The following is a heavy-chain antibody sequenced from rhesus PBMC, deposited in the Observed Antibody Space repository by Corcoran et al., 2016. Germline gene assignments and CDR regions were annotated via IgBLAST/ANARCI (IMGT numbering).Heavy chain of an antibody. Sequence: EVQLVETGGGLVQPGGSLKLSCAASGFTFSSYGMSWVRQAPGKGLEWVLAINSGGGSTYYADSLKGRFTISGDNLKNTLSLQMNSLRAEDTAVYYCAKALPTYYNFWTGPFDFWGQGLRVTVSS. CDR1: GFTFSSYG. CDR2: INSGGGST. J-gene: IGHJ3*01. V-gene: IGHV3S5*01. D-gene: IGHD3-3*01. CDR3: AKALPTYYNFWTGPFDF.